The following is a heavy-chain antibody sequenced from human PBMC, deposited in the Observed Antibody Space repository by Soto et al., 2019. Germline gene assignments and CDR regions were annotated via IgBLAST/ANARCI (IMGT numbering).Heavy chain of an antibody. V-gene: IGHV3-30-3*01. CDR3: ARDKDMKAIRYFDWPNPYNWFDP. D-gene: IGHD3-9*01. J-gene: IGHJ5*02. CDR2: ISYDGSNK. Sequence: GGSLRLSCAASGFTFSSYAMHWVRQAPGKGLEWVAVISYDGSNKYYADSVKGRFTISRDNSKNTLYLQMNSLRAEDTAVYYCARDKDMKAIRYFDWPNPYNWFDPWGQGTLVTGSS. CDR1: GFTFSSYA.